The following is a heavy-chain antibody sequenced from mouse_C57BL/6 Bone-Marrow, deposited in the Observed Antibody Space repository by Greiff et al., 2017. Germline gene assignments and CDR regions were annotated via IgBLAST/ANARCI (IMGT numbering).Heavy chain of an antibody. CDR1: GYAFTNYL. CDR2: INPGSGGT. D-gene: IGHD1-1*01. J-gene: IGHJ1*03. V-gene: IGHV1-54*01. CDR3: ESITTVPYFDV. Sequence: QVQLKQSGAELVRPGTSVKVSCKASGYAFTNYLIEWVKQRPGQGLEWIGVINPGSGGTNYNEKFKGKATLTADKSSSPAYMQLSSLTAADYAVYFCESITTVPYFDVWGTGTTVTVSS.